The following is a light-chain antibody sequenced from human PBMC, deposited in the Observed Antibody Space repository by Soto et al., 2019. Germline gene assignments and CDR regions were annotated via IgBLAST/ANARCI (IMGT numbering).Light chain of an antibody. Sequence: DIQMTQSPSSLSASVGDRVTITCRASQSISSYLNWYQQKPGKAPKLLIYAASSLQSGVPSRFSGSGSGTDLTLTISRLEPEDFAVYYCQAWTFGQGTKVDI. CDR2: AAS. V-gene: IGKV1-39*02. CDR3: QAWT. J-gene: IGKJ1*01. CDR1: QSISSY.